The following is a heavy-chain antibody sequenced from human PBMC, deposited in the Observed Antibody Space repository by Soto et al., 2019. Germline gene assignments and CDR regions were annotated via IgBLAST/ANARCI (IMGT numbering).Heavy chain of an antibody. CDR3: ARVHKAYSSGWFPSQAFDY. Sequence: QGELVESGGGVVQPGRSLRLSCAASGCTFSSYGMHWVRQAPGKGLEWVAVIWYDGSNKYYADSVKGRFTISRDNSKNTLYLQMNSLRAEDTAVYYCARVHKAYSSGWFPSQAFDYWGQGTLVTVSS. CDR2: IWYDGSNK. D-gene: IGHD6-19*01. J-gene: IGHJ4*02. CDR1: GCTFSSYG. V-gene: IGHV3-33*01.